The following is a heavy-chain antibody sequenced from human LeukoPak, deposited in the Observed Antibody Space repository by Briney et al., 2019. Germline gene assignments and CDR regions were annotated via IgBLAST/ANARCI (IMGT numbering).Heavy chain of an antibody. CDR3: AKTNDFWSGYYTSIYFDY. CDR1: GFTFSDYY. Sequence: GGSLRLSCVASGFTFSDYYMSWIRQAPGKGLEWVSYISSSSSTIYYADSVKGRFTISRDNAKNSLYLQMNSLRAEDTAVYYCAKTNDFWSGYYTSIYFDYWGQGTLVTVSS. V-gene: IGHV3-11*01. CDR2: ISSSSSTI. J-gene: IGHJ4*02. D-gene: IGHD3-3*01.